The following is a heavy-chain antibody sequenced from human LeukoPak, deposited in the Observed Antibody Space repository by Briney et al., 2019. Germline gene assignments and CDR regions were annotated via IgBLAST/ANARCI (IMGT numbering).Heavy chain of an antibody. Sequence: SETLSFTCTGYAGSFSTYYWSWIRQPPGKGLEWIGYIYYSGSTNYNPSLKSRVTISVDTSKNQFSLKLSSVTAADTAVYYCATCIGGDCSPHGDYYYYYMDVWGKGTTVTVSS. J-gene: IGHJ6*03. CDR1: AGSFSTYY. D-gene: IGHD2-21*02. V-gene: IGHV4-59*01. CDR3: ATCIGGDCSPHGDYYYYYMDV. CDR2: IYYSGST.